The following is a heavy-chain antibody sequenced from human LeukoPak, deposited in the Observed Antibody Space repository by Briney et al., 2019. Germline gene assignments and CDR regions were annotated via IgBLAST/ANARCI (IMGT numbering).Heavy chain of an antibody. CDR2: ISSSSSYI. J-gene: IGHJ3*02. D-gene: IGHD2-15*01. CDR1: GFTFSSYS. CDR3: AREGYCSGGSCYDAFDI. Sequence: GGSLRLSCAASGFTFSSYSMNWVRQAPGKGLEWVSSISSSSSYIYYADSVKGRFTISRDNAKNSLYRQMNSLRAEDTAVYYCAREGYCSGGSCYDAFDIWGQGTMVTVSS. V-gene: IGHV3-21*01.